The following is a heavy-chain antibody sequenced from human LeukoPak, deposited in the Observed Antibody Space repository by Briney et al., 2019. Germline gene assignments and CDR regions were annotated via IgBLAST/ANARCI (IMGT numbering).Heavy chain of an antibody. CDR1: GFTFSIYE. CDR2: ISGGGGTR. D-gene: IGHD3-22*01. J-gene: IGHJ3*02. V-gene: IGHV3-48*03. Sequence: GGSLRLSCAASGFTFSIYEMDWVRQAPGKGLEWISYISGGGGTRYYADSVRGRFTISRDDTKNSLYLQMNNLRADDTAVYYCAKESPPESSGFDAFDIWGQGTTVTISS. CDR3: AKESPPESSGFDAFDI.